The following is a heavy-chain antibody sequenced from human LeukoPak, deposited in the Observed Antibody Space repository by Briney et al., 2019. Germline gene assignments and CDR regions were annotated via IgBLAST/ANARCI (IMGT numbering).Heavy chain of an antibody. Sequence: SETLSLTCAVYGGSFSGYYWSWIRQPPGKGLEWIGEINHSGSTNYNPSLKSRVTISVDTSKNQFSLKLSSVTAADTAVYYCARGLYYDSSGFEDYWGQGTLVTVSS. CDR2: INHSGST. CDR3: ARGLYYDSSGFEDY. J-gene: IGHJ4*02. CDR1: GGSFSGYY. D-gene: IGHD3-22*01. V-gene: IGHV4-34*01.